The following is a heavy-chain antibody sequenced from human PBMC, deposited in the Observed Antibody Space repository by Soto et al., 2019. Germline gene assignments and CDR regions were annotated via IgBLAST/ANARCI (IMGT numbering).Heavy chain of an antibody. CDR2: INAGNGNT. D-gene: IGHD5-18*01. CDR1: GYTFTSYA. Sequence: ASVKVSCKASGYTFTSYAMHWVRQAPGQRLEWMGWINAGNGNTKYSQKFQGRVTITRDTSASTAYMELSSLRSEDTAVYYCARDRGYSYGPLDYWGQGTLVTVSS. CDR3: ARDRGYSYGPLDY. V-gene: IGHV1-3*01. J-gene: IGHJ4*02.